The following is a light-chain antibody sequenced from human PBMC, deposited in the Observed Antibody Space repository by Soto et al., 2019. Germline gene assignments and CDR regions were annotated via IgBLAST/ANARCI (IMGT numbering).Light chain of an antibody. CDR1: QSVGSN. CDR2: GAS. Sequence: ERVMTQSPATLSVSPGERATLSCRASQSVGSNLAWYQQIPGQAPRLLITGASTRATGIPARFSGSGSGTEFTLVISSLQSEDFAVYYCQQYNNWPPTVGQGTKVDIK. V-gene: IGKV3-15*01. CDR3: QQYNNWPPT. J-gene: IGKJ1*01.